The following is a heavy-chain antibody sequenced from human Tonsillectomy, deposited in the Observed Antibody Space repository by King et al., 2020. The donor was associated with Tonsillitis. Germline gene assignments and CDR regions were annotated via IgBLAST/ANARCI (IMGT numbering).Heavy chain of an antibody. D-gene: IGHD1-26*01. J-gene: IGHJ5*02. V-gene: IGHV4-59*01. CDR1: GGSISSYY. CDR2: IYYSGST. Sequence: LQLQESGPGLVKPSETLSLTCTVSGGSISSYYWSWIRQPPGKGLEWIGYIYYSGSTNYNPSLKSRVTISVDKSKNQFSLKLSSVTAADTAVYYWARGWPASPNSGSYYDWPSWFDPGGQGTLVTVSS. CDR3: ARGWPASPNSGSYYDWPSWFDP.